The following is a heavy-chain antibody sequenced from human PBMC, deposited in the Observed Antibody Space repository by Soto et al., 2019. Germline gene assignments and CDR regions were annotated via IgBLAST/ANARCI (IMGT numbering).Heavy chain of an antibody. Sequence: EVQLLESGGGLVQPGGSLRLSCAGSGFTFSGYAMTWVRQAPGKGLEWVSVISGSGSSTYYADSVKGRFTISRDNSKSTLYLQMNSLRAEDTAVYYCAKRRGPALYDFWSGYDYWGQGTLVTVSS. CDR3: AKRRGPALYDFWSGYDY. J-gene: IGHJ4*02. D-gene: IGHD3-3*01. CDR1: GFTFSGYA. CDR2: ISGSGSST. V-gene: IGHV3-23*01.